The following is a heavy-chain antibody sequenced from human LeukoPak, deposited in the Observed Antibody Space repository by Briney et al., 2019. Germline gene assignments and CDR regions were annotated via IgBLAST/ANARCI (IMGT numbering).Heavy chain of an antibody. CDR3: AGGGSPHI. J-gene: IGHJ3*02. Sequence: SGTLSLTCTVSGRSISNYFLTWVRQPVGKSLEGIGRLYTSGSTNYNPSLTSRVTMSLDTSMAQCSLKLKSMTAADTAMYYCAGGGSPHIWGQATMVT. D-gene: IGHD1-26*01. V-gene: IGHV4-4*07. CDR2: LYTSGST. CDR1: GRSISNYF.